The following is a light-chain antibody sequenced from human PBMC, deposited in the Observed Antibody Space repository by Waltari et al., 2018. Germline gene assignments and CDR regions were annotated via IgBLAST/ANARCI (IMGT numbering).Light chain of an antibody. CDR3: QQANGFLT. CDR2: AAS. J-gene: IGKJ5*01. Sequence: DIQMTQSPSSVSASVGDRITITCRASQGISNWLAWYQQKPGKAPKLLIYAASVLEIGVPSRFSGSGSGTDFTLTISSLQPEEFATYYCQQANGFLTFGQGTRLDI. CDR1: QGISNW. V-gene: IGKV1-12*01.